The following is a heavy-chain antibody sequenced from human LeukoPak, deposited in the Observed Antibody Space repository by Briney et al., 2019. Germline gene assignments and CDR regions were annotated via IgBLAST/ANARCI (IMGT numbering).Heavy chain of an antibody. CDR3: ARVMLRFSYYFDY. CDR1: GGSISGYY. D-gene: IGHD3-3*01. Sequence: SETLSLTCVVSGGSISGYYWSWIRQPPGKGLEWIAYIYYSGSTNYNPSLKSRVTISVDTSKNQFSLKLSSVTAADTAVYYCARVMLRFSYYFDYWGQGTLVSVSS. V-gene: IGHV4-59*01. CDR2: IYYSGST. J-gene: IGHJ4*02.